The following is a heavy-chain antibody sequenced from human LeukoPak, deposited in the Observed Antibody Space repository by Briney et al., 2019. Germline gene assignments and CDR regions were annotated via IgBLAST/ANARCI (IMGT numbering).Heavy chain of an antibody. CDR1: GGSISGYY. V-gene: IGHV4-59*01. D-gene: IGHD3-22*01. J-gene: IGHJ5*02. CDR3: ARGFYDSSGYSNCFDP. Sequence: SETLSLTCTVSGGSISGYYWSWIRQPPGKGLQWIGYIYYSGSTNYNPSLKSRVTISVDTSKDRFSLKLSSVTAADTAVYYCARGFYDSSGYSNCFDPWGQGTLVTVSS. CDR2: IYYSGST.